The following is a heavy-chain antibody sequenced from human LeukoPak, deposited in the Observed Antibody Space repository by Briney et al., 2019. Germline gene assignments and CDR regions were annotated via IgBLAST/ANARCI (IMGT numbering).Heavy chain of an antibody. D-gene: IGHD3-3*01. CDR1: GGSIRSYY. J-gene: IGHJ6*02. CDR3: ARACTHYDFCHYGMDV. V-gene: IGHV4-59*01. Sequence: SETLSLTCTVSGGSIRSYYWSWIRQPPGKGLEWIGYIYYSGSTNYNPSLKSRVTISVDTSKNQFSLKLSSVTAADTAVYYCARACTHYDFCHYGMDVWGQGTTVTVSS. CDR2: IYYSGST.